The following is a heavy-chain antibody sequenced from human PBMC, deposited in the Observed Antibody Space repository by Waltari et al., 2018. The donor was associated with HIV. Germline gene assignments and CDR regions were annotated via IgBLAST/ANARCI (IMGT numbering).Heavy chain of an antibody. CDR1: GFTFRTYA. V-gene: IGHV3-23*01. D-gene: IGHD6-13*01. J-gene: IGHJ6*02. CDR2: ISGIAYST. CDR3: VKEHQYSHTWYSYYGMDV. Sequence: EVQLLESGGGLVQPGGSLRLSCAASGFTFRTYAMSWVRQAPGKGLEWVSAISGIAYSTYYAESVKGRFTISRDNSKNKLYLQMNSLRAEDTAVYFCVKEHQYSHTWYSYYGMDVWGQGTTVTVSS.